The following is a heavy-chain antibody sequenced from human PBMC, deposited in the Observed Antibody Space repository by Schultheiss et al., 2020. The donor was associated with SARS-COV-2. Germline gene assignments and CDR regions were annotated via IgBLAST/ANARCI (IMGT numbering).Heavy chain of an antibody. J-gene: IGHJ4*02. CDR3: ARGGYCSGSNCLAYFDS. Sequence: GSLRLSCAVYGGSFSGYYWSWIRQPPGKGLEWIGEINHSGSTNYNPSLKSRVTISVDTSKNQFSLKLSSVTAADTAVYYCARGGYCSGSNCLAYFDSWGQGTPVTVSS. CDR1: GGSFSGYY. D-gene: IGHD2-15*01. CDR2: INHSGST. V-gene: IGHV4-34*01.